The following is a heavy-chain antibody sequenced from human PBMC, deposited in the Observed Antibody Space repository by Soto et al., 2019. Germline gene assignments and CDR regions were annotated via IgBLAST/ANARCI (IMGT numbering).Heavy chain of an antibody. V-gene: IGHV3-20*04. J-gene: IGHJ4*02. CDR3: AREGGYSYVYQGDY. CDR2: INWNGGST. Sequence: GGSLRLSCAASGFTFDDYAMSWVRQAPGKGLEWVSGINWNGGSTGYADSVKGRFTISRDNAKNSLYLQMNSLRAEDTAFYYCAREGGYSYVYQGDYWGQGTLVTVSS. D-gene: IGHD5-18*01. CDR1: GFTFDDYA.